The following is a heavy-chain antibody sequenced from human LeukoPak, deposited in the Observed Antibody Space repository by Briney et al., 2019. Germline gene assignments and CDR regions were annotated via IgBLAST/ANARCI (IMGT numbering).Heavy chain of an antibody. CDR3: ARAGATETTHFDY. CDR1: GYSFSIFG. Sequence: ASVKVSCKASGYSFSIFGMTWVRQAPGQGLEWMGWISASSGNTNYAQKLQGRVTMTTDASTNTAYMELRSPKSDDTAVYYCARAGATETTHFDYWGQGTLVTVSS. D-gene: IGHD4-17*01. CDR2: ISASSGNT. V-gene: IGHV1-18*01. J-gene: IGHJ4*02.